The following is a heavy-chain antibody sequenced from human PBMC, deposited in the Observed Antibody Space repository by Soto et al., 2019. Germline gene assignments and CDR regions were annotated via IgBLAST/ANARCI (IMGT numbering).Heavy chain of an antibody. Sequence: SETLSLTCTVSGGSMTNYYWSWIRQPPGKGLEWIGYIYYRGNTKYNPSLKSRVTISVDTSKKQFSLKLSSMTAADTAVYFCGQPRNHKYGGNHFDYWGQGTMVTVSS. CDR1: GGSMTNYY. D-gene: IGHD4-17*01. J-gene: IGHJ4*02. CDR3: GQPRNHKYGGNHFDY. V-gene: IGHV4-59*01. CDR2: IYYRGNT.